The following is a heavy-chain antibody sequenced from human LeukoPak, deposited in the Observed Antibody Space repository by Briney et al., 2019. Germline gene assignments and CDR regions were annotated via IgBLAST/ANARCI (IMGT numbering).Heavy chain of an antibody. CDR3: ARVSSLVEPADNEGYFDY. Sequence: ASVKVSCKASGYTFTSYGISWVRQAPGQGLEWMGWISAYNGNTNYAQKLQGRVTMTTDTSTSTAYMELRSLRSDDTAVYYCARVSSLVEPADNEGYFDYWGQGTLVTVSS. V-gene: IGHV1-18*01. CDR2: ISAYNGNT. J-gene: IGHJ4*02. D-gene: IGHD2-2*01. CDR1: GYTFTSYG.